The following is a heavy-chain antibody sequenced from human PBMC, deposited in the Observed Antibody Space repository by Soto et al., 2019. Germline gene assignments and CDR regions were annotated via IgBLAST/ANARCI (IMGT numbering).Heavy chain of an antibody. V-gene: IGHV4-59*01. CDR3: ARGRRYYDILTGYSALYYYGMDV. Sequence: ETLSLTCTVSGGSISSYYWSWIRQPPGKGLEWIGYIYYSGSTNYNPSLKSRVTISVDTSKNQFSLKLSSVTAADTAVYYCARGRRYYDILTGYSALYYYGMDVWGQGTTVTVS. CDR2: IYYSGST. J-gene: IGHJ6*02. CDR1: GGSISSYY. D-gene: IGHD3-9*01.